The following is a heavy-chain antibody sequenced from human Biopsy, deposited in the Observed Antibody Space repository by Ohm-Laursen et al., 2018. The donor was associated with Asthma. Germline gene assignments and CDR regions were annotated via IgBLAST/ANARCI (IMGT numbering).Heavy chain of an antibody. D-gene: IGHD6-6*01. CDR2: INWNDNN. J-gene: IGHJ5*02. V-gene: IGHV2-5*01. CDR3: ALQYSSLRGWAFDP. CDR1: GFSFSTYGVG. Sequence: TQTLTLTYTFSGFSFSTYGVGVGWILQSPGNALEWLALINWNDNNRYSPSLKSRLTITKDTSKNQVVLTMTNRDPVDTATYYCALQYSSLRGWAFDPWGQGTLVTVSS.